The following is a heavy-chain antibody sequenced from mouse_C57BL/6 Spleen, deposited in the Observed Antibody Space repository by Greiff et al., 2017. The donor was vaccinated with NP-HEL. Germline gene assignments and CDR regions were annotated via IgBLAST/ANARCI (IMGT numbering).Heavy chain of an antibody. CDR2: IYPGDGDT. D-gene: IGHD2-4*01. J-gene: IGHJ2*01. Sequence: VKLMESGAELVKPGASVKISCKASGYAFSSYWMNWVKQRPGKGLEWIGQIYPGDGDTNYNGKFKGKATLTADKSSSTAYMQLSSLTSEDSAVYFCARDDYGHFDYWGQGTTLTVSS. V-gene: IGHV1-80*01. CDR1: GYAFSSYW. CDR3: ARDDYGHFDY.